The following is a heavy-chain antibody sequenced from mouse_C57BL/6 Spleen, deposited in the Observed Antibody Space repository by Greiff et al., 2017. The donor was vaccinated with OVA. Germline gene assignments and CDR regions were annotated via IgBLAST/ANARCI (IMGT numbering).Heavy chain of an antibody. CDR2: ISSGSSTI. CDR3: ARDDVSD. J-gene: IGHJ2*01. Sequence: EVKLVESGGGLVQPGGSLKLSCAASGFTFSDYGMHWVRQAPEKGLEWVAYISSGSSTIYYADTVTGRFTNSRDNAKNTLYLQMTSLRSEDTAMYYCARDDVSDWGQGTTLTVSS. V-gene: IGHV5-17*01. CDR1: GFTFSDYG. D-gene: IGHD2-3*01.